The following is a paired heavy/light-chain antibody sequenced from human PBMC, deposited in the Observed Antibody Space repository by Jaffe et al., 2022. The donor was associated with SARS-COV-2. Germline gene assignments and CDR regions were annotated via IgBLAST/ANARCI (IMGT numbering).Heavy chain of an antibody. CDR3: ASILPTVVTPFRMPGAGGMDV. Sequence: QVQLVQSGAEVKKPGSSVKVSCKAPGGTFSSYTLSWVRQAPGQGLEWMGRIIPILGIANYAQNFQGRVTITADKSTSTAYMELSSLRSEDTAVYYCASILPTVVTPFRMPGAGGMDVWGQGTTVTVSS. V-gene: IGHV1-69*02. J-gene: IGHJ6*02. D-gene: IGHD4-17*01. CDR1: GGTFSSYT. CDR2: IIPILGIA.
Light chain of an antibody. J-gene: IGLJ3*02. CDR2: DTS. V-gene: IGLV7-46*01. CDR3: LFSYSGSWV. Sequence: QAVVTQEPSLTVSPGGTVTLTCGSSTGAVTSGHYPYWFQQKPGQAPRTLIYDTSNKHSWTPARFSGSLLGGKAALTLSGAQPEDEAEYYCLFSYSGSWVFGGGTKLTVL. CDR1: TGAVTSGHY.